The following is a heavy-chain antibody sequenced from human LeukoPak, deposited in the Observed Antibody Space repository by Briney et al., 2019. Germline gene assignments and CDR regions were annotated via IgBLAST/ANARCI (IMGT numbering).Heavy chain of an antibody. CDR2: THPVSGDT. Sequence: ASVTVSCKASGYPFTNFYVHWVRLAPGQGLEWLGWTHPVSGDTIYAQKFQGRVTMTRDTSISTAYMELSSLRSEDTAVYYCATLTHIVVVVAATEIFDYWGQGTLVTVSS. V-gene: IGHV1-2*02. CDR1: GYPFTNFY. J-gene: IGHJ4*02. D-gene: IGHD2-15*01. CDR3: ATLTHIVVVVAATEIFDY.